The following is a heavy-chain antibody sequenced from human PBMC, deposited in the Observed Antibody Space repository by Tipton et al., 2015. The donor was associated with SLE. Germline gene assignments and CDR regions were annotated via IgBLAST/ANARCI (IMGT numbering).Heavy chain of an antibody. J-gene: IGHJ3*02. CDR3: ARAPGLRYAFDI. V-gene: IGHV4-61*02. D-gene: IGHD5-12*01. Sequence: TLSLTCTVSGGSISSGSYYWSWIRQPAGKGLEWIGRIYTSGSTNYNPSLKSRVTISVDTSKNQFSLKPSSVTAADTAVYYCARAPGLRYAFDIWGQGTMVTVSS. CDR2: IYTSGST. CDR1: GGSISSGSYY.